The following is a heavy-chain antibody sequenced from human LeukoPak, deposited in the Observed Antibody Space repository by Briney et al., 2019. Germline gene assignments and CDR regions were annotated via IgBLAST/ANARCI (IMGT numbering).Heavy chain of an antibody. CDR3: TRDSPYYDILTGYNDY. J-gene: IGHJ4*02. Sequence: QTGRSLRLSCTASGFTFGDYAMSWVRQAPGKGLEWVGFIRSKAYGGTTEYAAAVKDRFTISRDDSNSIAYLQMNSLKTEDTAVYYCTRDSPYYDILTGYNDYWGQGTLVTVSS. D-gene: IGHD3-9*01. CDR2: IRSKAYGGTT. CDR1: GFTFGDYA. V-gene: IGHV3-49*04.